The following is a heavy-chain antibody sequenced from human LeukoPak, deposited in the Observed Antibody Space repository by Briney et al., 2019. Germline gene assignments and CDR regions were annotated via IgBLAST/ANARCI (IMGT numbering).Heavy chain of an antibody. D-gene: IGHD1-26*01. J-gene: IGHJ3*02. CDR3: ARGIVGATGAFDI. CDR1: GGSFSGYY. CDR2: INHSGST. V-gene: IGHV4-34*01. Sequence: PSETLSLTCAVYGGSFSGYYWSWIHQPPGKGLEWIGEINHSGSTNYNPSLKSRVTISVDTSKNQFSLKLSSVTAADTAVYYCARGIVGATGAFDIWGQGTMVTVSS.